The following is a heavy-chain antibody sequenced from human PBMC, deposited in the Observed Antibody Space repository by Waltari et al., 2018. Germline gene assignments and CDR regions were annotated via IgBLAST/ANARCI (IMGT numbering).Heavy chain of an antibody. D-gene: IGHD3-3*01. CDR1: GFTFGDYA. V-gene: IGHV3-49*03. Sequence: EVQLVESGGGLVQPGRSLRLSCTASGFTFGDYAMSWFRQAPGKGLEWVGFIRSKAYGGTTEYAASVKGRFTISRDDSKSIAYLQMNSLKTEDTAVYYCTRGPDYDFWIPSAFDIWGQGTMVTVSS. J-gene: IGHJ3*02. CDR3: TRGPDYDFWIPSAFDI. CDR2: IRSKAYGGTT.